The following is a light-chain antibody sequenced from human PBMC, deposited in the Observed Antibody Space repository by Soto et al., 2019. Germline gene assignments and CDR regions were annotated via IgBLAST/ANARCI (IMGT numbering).Light chain of an antibody. CDR1: SSDVGGYNY. CDR3: SSYTTGNTRQIV. CDR2: DVS. V-gene: IGLV2-14*03. Sequence: QSLLTQPASVSGSPGQSITISCTGTSSDVGGYNYVSWYQHHPGKAPKLMIYDVSNRPSGVSNRFSGSKSGNTASLTISGLQSEDEADYYCSSYTTGNTRQIVFGTGTKVTVL. J-gene: IGLJ1*01.